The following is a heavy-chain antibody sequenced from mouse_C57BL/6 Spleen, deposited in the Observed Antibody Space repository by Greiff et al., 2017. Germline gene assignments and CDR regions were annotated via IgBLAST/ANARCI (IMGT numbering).Heavy chain of an antibody. Sequence: VQLKESGGGLVQPKGSLTLSCAASGFSFNTYAMNWVRQAPGKGLEWVARIRSKSNNYATYYADSVKDRFTISRDDSESMLYLQMNNLKTEDKAMYYCVRQPLWFGCWGKGTTLTDSS. V-gene: IGHV10-1*01. D-gene: IGHD1-1*02. CDR3: VRQPLWFGC. J-gene: IGHJ2*01. CDR1: GFSFNTYA. CDR2: IRSKSNNYAT.